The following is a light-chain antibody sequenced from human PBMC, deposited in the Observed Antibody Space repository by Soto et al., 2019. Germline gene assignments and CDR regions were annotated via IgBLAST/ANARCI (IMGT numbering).Light chain of an antibody. Sequence: VVTQPPSVSGAPGQRVTLSCTGNSSNLGAGYDVHWYQQLPGAAPKLVIFGNRNRPSGVPERFSGSKSGTSASLAITGLQAEDEADYYCQAYDYSLTASVFGGGTKLTVL. V-gene: IGLV1-40*01. CDR2: GNR. CDR3: QAYDYSLTASV. CDR1: SSNLGAGYD. J-gene: IGLJ2*01.